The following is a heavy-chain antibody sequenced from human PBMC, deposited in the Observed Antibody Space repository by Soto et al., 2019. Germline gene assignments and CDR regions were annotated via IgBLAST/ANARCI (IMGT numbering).Heavy chain of an antibody. D-gene: IGHD3-22*01. CDR1: GFTFSSYE. J-gene: IGHJ4*02. Sequence: GALRLSCAASGFTFSSYEMNWVRQAPGKGLEWVSYISSSGSTIYYADSVKGRFTISRDNAKNSLYLQMNSLRAEDTAVYYCARARYYYDSSGYYPVDYWGQGTLVTVSS. V-gene: IGHV3-48*03. CDR2: ISSSGSTI. CDR3: ARARYYYDSSGYYPVDY.